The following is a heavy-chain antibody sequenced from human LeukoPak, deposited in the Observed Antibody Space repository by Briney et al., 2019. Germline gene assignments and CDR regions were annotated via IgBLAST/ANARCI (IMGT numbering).Heavy chain of an antibody. Sequence: GGSLRLSCAASGFTFSSYAMHWVRQAPGKGLEWVAVISYDGSNKYYADSVKGRFTISRDNSKNTLYLQMNSLRAEDTAVYYCARSNVLLWFGELLLDYWGQGTLVTVSS. V-gene: IGHV3-30*04. CDR2: ISYDGSNK. D-gene: IGHD3-10*01. J-gene: IGHJ4*02. CDR3: ARSNVLLWFGELLLDY. CDR1: GFTFSSYA.